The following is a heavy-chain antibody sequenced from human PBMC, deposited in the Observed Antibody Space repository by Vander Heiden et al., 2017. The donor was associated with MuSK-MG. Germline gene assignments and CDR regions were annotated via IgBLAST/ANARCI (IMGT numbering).Heavy chain of an antibody. D-gene: IGHD2-2*01. V-gene: IGHV4-59*08. Sequence: QVQLQESGPGLVKPSETLSLTCTVSGCSLSSFYWAWSRQPPGKGLEWIGYIYYSGSTNYNPSLKSRVTIAVDTSKNQFSLKLNSVTAADTAVYYCARLYCSSTSCFDYWGQGTLVTVSS. CDR1: GCSLSSFY. CDR3: ARLYCSSTSCFDY. CDR2: IYYSGST. J-gene: IGHJ4*02.